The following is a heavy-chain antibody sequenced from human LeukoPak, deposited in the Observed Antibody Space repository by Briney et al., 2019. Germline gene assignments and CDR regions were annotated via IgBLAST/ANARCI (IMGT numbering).Heavy chain of an antibody. V-gene: IGHV4-4*07. Sequence: SETLSLTCTVSGGSIGVYYWSWIRQPAGKGLEWIGRIYTSGSTNYNPSLKSRVTISVDTSKNQFSLKLSSVTAADTAVYYCARAVVVPAAMRGGFDPWGQGTLVTVSS. J-gene: IGHJ5*02. CDR2: IYTSGST. CDR1: GGSIGVYY. CDR3: ARAVVVPAAMRGGFDP. D-gene: IGHD2-2*01.